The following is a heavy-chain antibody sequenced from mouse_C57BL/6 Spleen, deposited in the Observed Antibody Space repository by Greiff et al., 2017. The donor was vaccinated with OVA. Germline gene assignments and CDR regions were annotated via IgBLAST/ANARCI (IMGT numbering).Heavy chain of an antibody. CDR3: ARRDDYGWYFDV. CDR1: GYAFSSYW. D-gene: IGHD2-4*01. Sequence: QVQLQQSGAELVKPGASVKISCKASGYAFSSYWMNWVKQRPGKGLEWIGQIYPGDGDTNYNGKFKGKATLTADKSSSTAYMQLSSLTSEDSAVYFCARRDDYGWYFDVWGTGTTVTVSS. J-gene: IGHJ1*03. V-gene: IGHV1-80*01. CDR2: IYPGDGDT.